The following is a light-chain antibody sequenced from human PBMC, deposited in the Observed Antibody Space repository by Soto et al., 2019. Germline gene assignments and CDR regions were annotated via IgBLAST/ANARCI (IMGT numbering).Light chain of an antibody. V-gene: IGLV1-44*01. Sequence: QSVLTQPPSASGTPGQRVTISCSGSSSNIGSNSVNWYQQLPGTAPKLLIYSNNQRPSGVPDRFSGSKSGTSASLAISGLQSQDEADYYCAAWDDSLDGGVFGGGTQLT. CDR2: SNN. J-gene: IGLJ3*02. CDR1: SSNIGSNS. CDR3: AAWDDSLDGGV.